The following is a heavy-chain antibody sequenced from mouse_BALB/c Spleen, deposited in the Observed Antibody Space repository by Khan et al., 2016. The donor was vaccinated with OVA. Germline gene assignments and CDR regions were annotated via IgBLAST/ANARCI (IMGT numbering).Heavy chain of an antibody. CDR1: GYAFSNYW. D-gene: IGHD2-14*01. Sequence: QVQLKQSGAELVRPGSSVKISCKASGYAFSNYWMNWVKQRPGQGLEWIGQIYPGDGDTSFNGKFRGKDTLTADKSSSTAYMQRSSLPSEDSAVYFCARIGYDYFAYWGQGTLVTVAA. V-gene: IGHV1-80*01. CDR3: ARIGYDYFAY. J-gene: IGHJ3*01. CDR2: IYPGDGDT.